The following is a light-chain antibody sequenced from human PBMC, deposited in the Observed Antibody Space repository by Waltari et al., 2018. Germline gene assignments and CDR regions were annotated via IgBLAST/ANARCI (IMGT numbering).Light chain of an antibody. V-gene: IGKV3-11*01. J-gene: IGKJ1*01. CDR1: ESVGAY. CDR2: DAS. Sequence: EIVLTQSPAPLSLSPGGSATLSCRARESVGAYLAWFQQKPGQAPRLLIFDASDRAPGIPARFSGSGSGTDFTLTISSLEPEDFAVYYCQQRSNWPPWTFGQGTKVEIK. CDR3: QQRSNWPPWT.